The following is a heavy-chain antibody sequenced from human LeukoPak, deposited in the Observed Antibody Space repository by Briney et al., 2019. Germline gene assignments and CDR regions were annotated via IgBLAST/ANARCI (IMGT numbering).Heavy chain of an antibody. Sequence: SETLSLTCAVYGGSFSGYYWSWIRQPPGKGLEWIGEINHSGSTNYNPSLKSRVTISVDTSKNQFSLKLSSVTAADTAVYYCARLDIVVVPAARDYYYYMDVWGRGTTDTVSS. V-gene: IGHV4-34*01. D-gene: IGHD2-2*03. CDR1: GGSFSGYY. CDR2: INHSGST. J-gene: IGHJ6*03. CDR3: ARLDIVVVPAARDYYYYMDV.